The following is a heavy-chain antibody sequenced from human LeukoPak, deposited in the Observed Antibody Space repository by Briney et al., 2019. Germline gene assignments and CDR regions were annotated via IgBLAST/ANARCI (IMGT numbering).Heavy chain of an antibody. Sequence: ASVKVSCKASGYTFTGYYMHWVRQAPGQGLEWMGWINPNSGGTNYAQKFQGRVTMTRDTSISTAYMELSRLRSDDTAVYYCARGRRLRSYPTEGYDYWGQGTLVTVSS. CDR2: INPNSGGT. CDR1: GYTFTGYY. D-gene: IGHD4-23*01. CDR3: ARGRRLRSYPTEGYDY. J-gene: IGHJ4*02. V-gene: IGHV1-2*02.